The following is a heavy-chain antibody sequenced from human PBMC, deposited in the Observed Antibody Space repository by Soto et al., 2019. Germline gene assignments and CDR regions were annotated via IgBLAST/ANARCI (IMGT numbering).Heavy chain of an antibody. Sequence: GESLKISCQGFGYRFSTYWIEWVRQKPGKGLEWMGIIYPDDSETRYSPSFQGQVTISVDKSIDTAYLQWSSLKASDSAMYFCARHFVIEGVIHPSDYWGQGTLVTVSS. V-gene: IGHV5-51*01. CDR2: IYPDDSET. CDR1: GYRFSTYW. J-gene: IGHJ4*02. D-gene: IGHD3-16*01. CDR3: ARHFVIEGVIHPSDY.